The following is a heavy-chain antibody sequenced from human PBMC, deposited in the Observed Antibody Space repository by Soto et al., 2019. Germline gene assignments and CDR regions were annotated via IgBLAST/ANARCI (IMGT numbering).Heavy chain of an antibody. CDR1: GFTFSSYA. V-gene: IGHV3-23*01. CDR3: AKDWYSSSWFTYYMDV. D-gene: IGHD6-13*01. Sequence: XGSLRLSCAASGFTFSSYAMSWVRQAPGKGLEWVSAISGSGGSIGYAASVKGRFTISRDNAKNSLYLQMNSLRAEDTALYYCAKDWYSSSWFTYYMDVWGKGTTVTVSS. J-gene: IGHJ6*03. CDR2: ISGSGGSI.